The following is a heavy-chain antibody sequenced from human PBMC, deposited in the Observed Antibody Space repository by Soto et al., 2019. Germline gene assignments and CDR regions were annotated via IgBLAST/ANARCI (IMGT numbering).Heavy chain of an antibody. J-gene: IGHJ6*02. CDR3: ATGITMVRGAERRYYYYYYGMDV. CDR2: ISGSGGST. V-gene: IGHV3-23*01. D-gene: IGHD3-10*01. CDR1: GFTFSSYA. Sequence: VGSLRLSCAASGFTFSSYAMSWVRQAPGKGLEWVSAISGSGGSTYYADSVKGRFTISRDNSKNTLYLQMNSLRAEDTAVYYCATGITMVRGAERRYYYYYYGMDVWGQGTTVTVSS.